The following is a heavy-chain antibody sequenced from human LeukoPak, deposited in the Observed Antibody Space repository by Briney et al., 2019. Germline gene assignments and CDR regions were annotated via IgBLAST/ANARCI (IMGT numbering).Heavy chain of an antibody. CDR2: ISWNSGSI. D-gene: IGHD6-19*01. Sequence: GRSLRLSCAASGFTFDDYAMHWVRQAPGKGLEWVSGISWNSGSIGYADSVKGRFTISRDNAKNSLYLQMNSLRAEDTAVYYCVRGSRAVAESYFDYWGQGILVTVSS. CDR1: GFTFDDYA. J-gene: IGHJ4*02. CDR3: VRGSRAVAESYFDY. V-gene: IGHV3-9*01.